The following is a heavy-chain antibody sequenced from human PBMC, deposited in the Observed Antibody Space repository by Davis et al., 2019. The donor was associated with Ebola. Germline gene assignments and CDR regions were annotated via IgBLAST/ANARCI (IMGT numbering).Heavy chain of an antibody. Sequence: GESLKTSCKASGYSFTRFWIAWVRQMPGKDLEWMGIIFPGDSDTRYSPSLQGQVIISADKSINTAYLQWGNLKASDTAMYYCASQYCSGGACYPLGSWGQGTLVTVSS. D-gene: IGHD2-15*01. CDR1: GYSFTRFW. CDR2: IFPGDSDT. CDR3: ASQYCSGGACYPLGS. V-gene: IGHV5-51*01. J-gene: IGHJ5*02.